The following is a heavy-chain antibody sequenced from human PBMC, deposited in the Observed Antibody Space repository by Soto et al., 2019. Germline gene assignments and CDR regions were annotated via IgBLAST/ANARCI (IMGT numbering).Heavy chain of an antibody. CDR3: ASGYCSSTSCYPPEYYYYGMDV. Sequence: GGSLRLSCSASGFTFSSYAMHWVRQAPGKGLEYVSAISSNGGSTYYADSVKGRFTISRDNSKNTLYLQMSSLRAEDTAVYYCASGYCSSTSCYPPEYYYYGMDVWSRGTTVTVSS. V-gene: IGHV3-64D*08. D-gene: IGHD2-2*03. CDR2: ISSNGGST. CDR1: GFTFSSYA. J-gene: IGHJ6*02.